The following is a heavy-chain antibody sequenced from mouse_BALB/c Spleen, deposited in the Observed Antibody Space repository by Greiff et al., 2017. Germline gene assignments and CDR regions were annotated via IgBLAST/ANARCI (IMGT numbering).Heavy chain of an antibody. CDR3: ARGGDYPACFAY. CDR1: GYSITSDYA. J-gene: IGHJ3*01. V-gene: IGHV3-2*02. CDR2: ISYSGST. D-gene: IGHD2-13*01. Sequence: EVKLVESGPGLVKPSQSLSLTCTVTGYSITSDYAWNWIRQFPGNKLEWMGYISYSGSTSYNPSLKSRISITRDTSKNQFFLQLTSVTTEDTATYYCARGGDYPACFAYWGEGTLVTVSA.